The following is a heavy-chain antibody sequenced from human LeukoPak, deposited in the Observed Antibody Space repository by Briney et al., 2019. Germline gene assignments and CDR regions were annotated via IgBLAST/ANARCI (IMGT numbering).Heavy chain of an antibody. CDR3: ARVDYSSGWGSYYFDY. Sequence: PGGPLRLSCAASGFTFSDYYMSWIRQAPGKGLEWVSYISSSGSTIYYADSVKGRFTISRDNAKNSLYLQMNSLRTEDTAVYYCARVDYSSGWGSYYFDYWGQGTLVTVSS. J-gene: IGHJ4*02. CDR2: ISSSGSTI. D-gene: IGHD6-19*01. V-gene: IGHV3-11*04. CDR1: GFTFSDYY.